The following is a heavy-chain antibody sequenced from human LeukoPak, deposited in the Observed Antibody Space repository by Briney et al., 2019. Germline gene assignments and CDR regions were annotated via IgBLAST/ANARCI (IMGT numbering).Heavy chain of an antibody. CDR2: ISAYNGNT. V-gene: IGHV1-18*01. CDR1: GYTFTSYG. D-gene: IGHD2-2*01. CDR3: ARVAYCSSTSCYRGWPDY. Sequence: ASVKVSCKASGYTFTSYGISWVRQAPGQGLEWMGWISAYNGNTNYAQKLQSRVTMTTDTSTSTAYMELRSLRSDDTAVYYCARVAYCSSTSCYRGWPDYWGQGTLVTVSS. J-gene: IGHJ4*02.